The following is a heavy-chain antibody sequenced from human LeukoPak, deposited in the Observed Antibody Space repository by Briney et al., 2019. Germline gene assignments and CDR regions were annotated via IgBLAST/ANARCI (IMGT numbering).Heavy chain of an antibody. D-gene: IGHD1-26*01. CDR3: ASSYSISDQKIDY. J-gene: IGHJ4*02. CDR1: GGSISSSNW. Sequence: SGTLSLTCAVSGGSISSSNWWSWIRQPPGKGLEWIGSNTYYNPSPKSRVTISVDTSKNQFSLKVRSLTAADTAVYYCASSYSISDQKIDYWGQGTLVTVSS. V-gene: IGHV4-4*02. CDR2: NT.